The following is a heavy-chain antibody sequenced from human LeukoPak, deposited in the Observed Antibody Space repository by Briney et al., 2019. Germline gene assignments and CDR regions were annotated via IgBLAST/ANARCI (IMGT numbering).Heavy chain of an antibody. J-gene: IGHJ3*02. Sequence: PVGSLRLSCAASGFTFSSYSMNWVRQAPGKGLQWVSSISSSSSYIYYADSVKGRFTISRDNAKNSLYLQMNSLRAEDTAVYYCARDTRPRQGAFDIWGQGTMVTVSS. CDR3: ARDTRPRQGAFDI. CDR1: GFTFSSYS. CDR2: ISSSSSYI. V-gene: IGHV3-21*01. D-gene: IGHD6-6*01.